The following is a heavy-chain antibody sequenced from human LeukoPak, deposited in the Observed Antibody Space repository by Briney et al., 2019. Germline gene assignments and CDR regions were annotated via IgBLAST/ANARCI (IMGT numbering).Heavy chain of an antibody. CDR3: AKGGYGSGSYFAFDI. CDR1: EFTFSDYG. J-gene: IGHJ3*02. D-gene: IGHD3-10*01. V-gene: IGHV3-23*01. CDR2: ISGSDGST. Sequence: RPGGSLRLSCAASEFTFSDYGMSWVRQAPGKGLEWVSSISGSDGSTYYADSVKGRLTISRDNSKNTLYLQMNSLRAEDTAVYYCAKGGYGSGSYFAFDIWGQGTMVTVSS.